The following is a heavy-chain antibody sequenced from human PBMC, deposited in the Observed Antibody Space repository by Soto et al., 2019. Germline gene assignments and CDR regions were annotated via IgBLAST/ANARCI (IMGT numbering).Heavy chain of an antibody. J-gene: IGHJ6*02. V-gene: IGHV5-51*01. D-gene: IGHD2-15*01. CDR3: ARHDSPSVIYYYYGMDV. CDR2: IYPGDSDT. Sequence: PGESLKISCRGSGYTCTSYWIGWVRQMHGKGLEWMGIIYPGDSDTRYSPSFQGQVTISADKSISTAYLQWSSLKASDTAIYYCARHDSPSVIYYYYGMDVWGQGTTVTVSS. CDR1: GYTCTSYW.